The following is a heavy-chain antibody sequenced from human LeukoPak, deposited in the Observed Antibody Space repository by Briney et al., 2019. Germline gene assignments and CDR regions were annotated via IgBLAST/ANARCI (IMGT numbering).Heavy chain of an antibody. CDR2: IYSGGSI. J-gene: IGHJ6*02. Sequence: GGSLRLSCAASGLIVSSNYMTWVRQAPGKGLEWVSVIYSGGSIYYADSVKGRFTISRDNSRNTLYLQMNSLRAEDTAVYYCARLRYYGMDVWGQGTTVTVSS. CDR1: GLIVSSNY. V-gene: IGHV3-53*01. CDR3: ARLRYYGMDV.